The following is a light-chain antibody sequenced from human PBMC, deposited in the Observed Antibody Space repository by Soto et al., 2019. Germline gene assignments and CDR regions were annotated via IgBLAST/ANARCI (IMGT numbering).Light chain of an antibody. Sequence: EVVLTQSPGTLSLSVGERATLSCRASQTVANNRLAWFQQKPGQAPRLLIYDASTRAAGIPDRFSGSGSGTDFTVTICRLEPEDFGVFFCHHYGRSPIFTCGPGTTVDMK. CDR2: DAS. V-gene: IGKV3-20*01. CDR1: QTVANNR. J-gene: IGKJ3*01. CDR3: HHYGRSPIFT.